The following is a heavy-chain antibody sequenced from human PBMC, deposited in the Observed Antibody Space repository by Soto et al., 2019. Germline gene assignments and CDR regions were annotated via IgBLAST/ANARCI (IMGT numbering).Heavy chain of an antibody. Sequence: QVQLVQSGAEVKKPGSSVKVSCKASGGTFSSYAISWVRQAPGQGLEWMGGIIPIFGTADYAQKFQGRVTITAAESTSTAYMELSSLRSEDTAVYYCALHYGSGSNYYYSGMDVWGQGTTVTVSS. CDR2: IIPIFGTA. CDR3: ALHYGSGSNYYYSGMDV. V-gene: IGHV1-69*12. D-gene: IGHD3-10*01. J-gene: IGHJ6*02. CDR1: GGTFSSYA.